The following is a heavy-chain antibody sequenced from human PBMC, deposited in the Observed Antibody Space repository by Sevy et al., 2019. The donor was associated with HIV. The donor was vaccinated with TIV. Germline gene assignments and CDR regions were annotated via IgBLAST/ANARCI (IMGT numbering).Heavy chain of an antibody. CDR1: GFTFSKYW. CDR3: AREGVDFWSGPVDYYYGMDV. D-gene: IGHD3-3*01. CDR2: INGDGNSP. J-gene: IGHJ6*02. Sequence: GSLRLSCEVSGFTFSKYWMHWVRQAPGKGLVWVSRINGDGNSPIYADSVQGRFTISRDNAKNTLFLHMNSLRAEDTGIYYCAREGVDFWSGPVDYYYGMDVWGQGTTVTVSS. V-gene: IGHV3-74*01.